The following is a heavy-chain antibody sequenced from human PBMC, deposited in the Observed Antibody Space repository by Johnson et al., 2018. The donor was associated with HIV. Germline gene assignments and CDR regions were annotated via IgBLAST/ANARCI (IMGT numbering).Heavy chain of an antibody. D-gene: IGHD5-24*01. Sequence: QVQLVESGGGLVKPGGSLRLSCVASGFIFSDYYMSWIRQAPGKGLEWVSYISSSGSTIYYADSVKGRFTISRDNAKNSLYLQMNSLRTEDTAVYYCARVSLYGSDAFDIWGQGTMVTVSS. J-gene: IGHJ3*02. CDR2: ISSSGSTI. CDR3: ARVSLYGSDAFDI. CDR1: GFIFSDYY. V-gene: IGHV3-11*04.